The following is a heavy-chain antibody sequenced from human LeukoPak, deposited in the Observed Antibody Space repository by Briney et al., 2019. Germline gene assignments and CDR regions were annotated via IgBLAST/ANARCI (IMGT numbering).Heavy chain of an antibody. J-gene: IGHJ4*02. Sequence: GRSLRLSCAASGFTFSSYGMHWVRQAPGKGLEWVAVISYDGSNKYYADSVKGRFTISRDNSKNTLYLQMNSLRAEDTAVYYCAKERRGVRTDYWGQGTLVIVSS. V-gene: IGHV3-30*18. CDR2: ISYDGSNK. CDR3: AKERRGVRTDY. CDR1: GFTFSSYG.